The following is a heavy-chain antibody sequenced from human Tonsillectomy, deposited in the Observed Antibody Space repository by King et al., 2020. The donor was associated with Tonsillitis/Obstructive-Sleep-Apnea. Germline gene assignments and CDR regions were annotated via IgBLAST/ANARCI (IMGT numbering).Heavy chain of an antibody. J-gene: IGHJ4*02. V-gene: IGHV1-18*01. CDR1: GYTFTSYG. CDR3: ARDSMSHYYDSSGYYTFDY. CDR2: ISAYNGNT. Sequence: QVQLVESGAEVKKPGASVKVSCKASGYTFTSYGISWVRQAPGQGLEWMGWISAYNGNTNYAQRLQARVTMTTDTSTSTAYMDLRSLRSDDTAVYYCARDSMSHYYDSSGYYTFDYWGQGTLVTVSS. D-gene: IGHD3-22*01.